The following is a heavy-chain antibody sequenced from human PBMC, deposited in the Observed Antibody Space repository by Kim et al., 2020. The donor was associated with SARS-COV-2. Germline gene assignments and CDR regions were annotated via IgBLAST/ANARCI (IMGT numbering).Heavy chain of an antibody. J-gene: IGHJ4*02. Sequence: DPGKGRFTISRDNAKNTLYLQMNSLRAEDTAVYYCAKLGLVYYYGSGSQYWGQGTLVTVSS. V-gene: IGHV3-23*01. CDR3: AKLGLVYYYGSGSQY. D-gene: IGHD3-10*01.